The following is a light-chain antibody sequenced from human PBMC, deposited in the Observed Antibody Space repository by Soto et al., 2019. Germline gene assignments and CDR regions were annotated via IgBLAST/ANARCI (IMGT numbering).Light chain of an antibody. J-gene: IGLJ2*01. Sequence: QSALTQPASVSGSPGQSITLSCTGTSSDVGSYNLVSWYQHHPGKAPKLMIYEGSNRPSGVSNRFFGSKSGNTASLTISGLQAEDEADYYCSSDAGAVVFGGGTKLTVL. CDR3: SSDAGAVV. CDR1: SSDVGSYNL. CDR2: EGS. V-gene: IGLV2-23*01.